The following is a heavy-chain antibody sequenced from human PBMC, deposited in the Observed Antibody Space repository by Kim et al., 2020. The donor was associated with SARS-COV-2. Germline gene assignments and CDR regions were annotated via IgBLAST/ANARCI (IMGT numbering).Heavy chain of an antibody. J-gene: IGHJ4*02. V-gene: IGHV5-51*01. D-gene: IGHD6-13*01. CDR3: ARSLWGHSNSWYPFDF. CDR2: IYPGDSDA. Sequence: GESLKISCKASGYSFSRYWISWVRQMPGKGLEWMGIIYPGDSDARYSPSFQGQFTISVDKSTSTAYLRWTSLKASDTAIYYCARSLWGHSNSWYPFDFWGQGTLVTVSS. CDR1: GYSFSRYW.